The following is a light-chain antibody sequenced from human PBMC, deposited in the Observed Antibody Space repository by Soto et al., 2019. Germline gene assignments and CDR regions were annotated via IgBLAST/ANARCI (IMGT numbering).Light chain of an antibody. Sequence: DIVLTQSPGTLSLSPGERATLSCRASHSVNSRLAWYQHKPGQAPRLLISGASSRTTGIPDRFSGSGSATDFTLTISRLEPEDFALYYCQHYGRSPITFGQGTRLENK. J-gene: IGKJ5*01. CDR3: QHYGRSPIT. CDR2: GAS. CDR1: HSVNSR. V-gene: IGKV3-20*01.